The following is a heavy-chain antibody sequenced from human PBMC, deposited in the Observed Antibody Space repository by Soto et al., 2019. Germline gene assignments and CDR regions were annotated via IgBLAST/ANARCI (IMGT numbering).Heavy chain of an antibody. V-gene: IGHV1-18*04. CDR2: ISAYNGNT. J-gene: IGHJ6*02. CDR3: ARFSGGSYNTYYFYYGMDV. CDR1: GYTFTSYG. Sequence: ASVKVSCKASGYTFTSYGISWVRQAPGQGLDWMGWISAYNGNTKYAQDLQGRVTVTTDTSTSTAYMELRSLRSDDTAMYYCARFSGGSYNTYYFYYGMDVWGQGTTVTSP. D-gene: IGHD2-15*01.